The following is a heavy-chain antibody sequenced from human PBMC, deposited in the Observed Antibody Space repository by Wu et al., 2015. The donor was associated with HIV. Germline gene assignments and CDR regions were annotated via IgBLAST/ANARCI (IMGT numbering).Heavy chain of an antibody. CDR1: GYTLTELS. D-gene: IGHD3-10*01. V-gene: IGHV1-24*01. CDR2: FDPEDGET. Sequence: QVQLVQSGAEVKKPGASVKVSCKVSGYTLTELSMHWVRQAPGKGLEWMGGFDPEDGETIYAQKFQGRVTMTEDTSTDTAYMELSSLRSEDTAVYYCARVPSMVRGAPNAFDIWGQGTMVTVSS. J-gene: IGHJ3*02. CDR3: ARVPSMVRGAPNAFDI.